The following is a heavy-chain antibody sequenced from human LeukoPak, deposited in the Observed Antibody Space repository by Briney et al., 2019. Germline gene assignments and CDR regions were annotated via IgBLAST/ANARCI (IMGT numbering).Heavy chain of an antibody. V-gene: IGHV1-2*02. CDR1: GYTFTGYY. CDR3: ARAAAAPQGYNWFDP. CDR2: INPTSGDT. D-gene: IGHD6-13*01. J-gene: IGHJ5*02. Sequence: ASVKVSCKASGYTFTGYYIHWVRQAPGQGLEWMGWINPTSGDTQIAQKLQGRVTMTTDTSTSTAYMELRSLRSDDTAVYYCARAAAAPQGYNWFDPWGQGTLVTVSS.